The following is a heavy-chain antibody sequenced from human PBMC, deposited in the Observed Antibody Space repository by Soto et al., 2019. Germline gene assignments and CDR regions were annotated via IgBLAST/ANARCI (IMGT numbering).Heavy chain of an antibody. CDR3: AKDLYSSSWYYFDY. Sequence: GGSLRLSCAASGFTFSTYGMTWVRQAPGKGLEWVSTINANGDNTYYADSVKGRFTISRDNSKNTLYLQMNSLRAEDTAVYYCAKDLYSSSWYYFDYWGQGTLVTVSS. CDR1: GFTFSTYG. J-gene: IGHJ4*02. D-gene: IGHD6-13*01. CDR2: INANGDNT. V-gene: IGHV3-23*01.